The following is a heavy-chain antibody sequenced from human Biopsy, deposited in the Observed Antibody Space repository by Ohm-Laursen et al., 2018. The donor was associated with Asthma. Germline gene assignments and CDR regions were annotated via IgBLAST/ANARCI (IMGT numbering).Heavy chain of an antibody. Sequence: GSLRLSCSASGFPFRGFGMTWVRQAPGGGLEWVATISGGGPSTFYAASVKGRFTTSSDTLKNTVFSHLSSLRAEDTAVYYCAKESGTVGWHADYLEEWGRGTLVTVSS. J-gene: IGHJ4*02. CDR2: ISGGGPST. CDR3: AKESGTVGWHADYLEE. D-gene: IGHD6-19*01. V-gene: IGHV3-23*01. CDR1: GFPFRGFG.